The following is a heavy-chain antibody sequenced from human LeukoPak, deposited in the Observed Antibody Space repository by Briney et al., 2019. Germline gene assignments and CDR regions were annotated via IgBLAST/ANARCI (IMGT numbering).Heavy chain of an antibody. CDR3: VKDLGRSSGWYPLGY. CDR1: GFTFSNAW. Sequence: GSLRLSCAASGFTFSNAWMSWVRQAPGKGLEWVAVIWFDGNNKYYVDSVKGRFTISRDNSRNTLYLQMNSLRAEDTAVYYCVKDLGRSSGWYPLGYWGQGTLVTVSS. CDR2: IWFDGNNK. J-gene: IGHJ4*02. D-gene: IGHD6-19*01. V-gene: IGHV3-33*06.